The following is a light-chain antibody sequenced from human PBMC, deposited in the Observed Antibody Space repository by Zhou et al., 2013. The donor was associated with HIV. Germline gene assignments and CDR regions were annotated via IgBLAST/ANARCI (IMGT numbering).Light chain of an antibody. V-gene: IGKV3-20*01. CDR1: QSVSSN. Sequence: EIVVTQSPATLSVSPGERATLSCRASQSVSSNLAWYQQKPGQAPRLLISGASSRATGIPDRFSGSGSGTDFTLTISRLEPEDFAVYYCQQYGSSPSTFGGGTKVEIK. J-gene: IGKJ4*01. CDR2: GAS. CDR3: QQYGSSPST.